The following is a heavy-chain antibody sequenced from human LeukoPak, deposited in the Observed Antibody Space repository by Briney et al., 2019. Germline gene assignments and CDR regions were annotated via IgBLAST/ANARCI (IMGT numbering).Heavy chain of an antibody. CDR1: GYSFTSYW. J-gene: IGHJ6*03. Sequence: GESLKISCKGSGYSFTSYWIGWVRQMPGKGLEWMGIIYPGDSDTRYSPSFQGQVTISADKSISTAYLQWSSLKASDTAMYYCARHQGCGSTSCPRSYYYYYYMDVWGKGTTVTVSS. D-gene: IGHD2-2*01. CDR2: IYPGDSDT. CDR3: ARHQGCGSTSCPRSYYYYYYMDV. V-gene: IGHV5-51*01.